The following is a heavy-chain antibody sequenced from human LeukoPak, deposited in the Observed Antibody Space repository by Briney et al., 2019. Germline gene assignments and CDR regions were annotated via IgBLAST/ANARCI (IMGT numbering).Heavy chain of an antibody. CDR2: ISSSSTYI. CDR3: TRGDMIVVVAYYFDY. CDR1: GFTFSTYS. J-gene: IGHJ4*02. D-gene: IGHD3-22*01. V-gene: IGHV3-21*01. Sequence: GGSLRLSCAASGFTFSTYSMNWVRQAPGKGMEWVSSISSSSTYIYYADPSKGRLTITRDNAINSLYLKMDNLRAEDTAVYYCTRGDMIVVVAYYFDYWGQGTLVTVSS.